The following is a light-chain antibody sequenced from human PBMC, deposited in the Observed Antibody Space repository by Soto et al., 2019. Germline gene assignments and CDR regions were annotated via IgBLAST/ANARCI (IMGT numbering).Light chain of an antibody. Sequence: DIQMTQSPSSLSASVGDSVAISCLASQSISRHLNLYQQNPGKAPKLLIFSASGLQSGVPSRFSGGGYGTEFTLTISSLQLEDFATYYCQQSQTNPLTFGGGTKVDIK. CDR3: QQSQTNPLT. CDR2: SAS. J-gene: IGKJ4*01. V-gene: IGKV1-39*01. CDR1: QSISRH.